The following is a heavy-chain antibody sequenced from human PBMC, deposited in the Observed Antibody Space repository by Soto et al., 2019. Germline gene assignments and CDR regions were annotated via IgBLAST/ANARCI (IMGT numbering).Heavy chain of an antibody. J-gene: IGHJ5*02. V-gene: IGHV4-59*08. CDR2: IYYSGST. CDR3: ARLAVAGPSYWFDP. CDR1: GGSISSYY. D-gene: IGHD6-19*01. Sequence: SETLSLTCTVSGGSISSYYWSWIRQPPGKGLEWIGYIYYSGSTNYNPSLKSRVTISVDTSKNQFSLKLSSVTAADTAVYYCARLAVAGPSYWFDPWGQGTLVTVSS.